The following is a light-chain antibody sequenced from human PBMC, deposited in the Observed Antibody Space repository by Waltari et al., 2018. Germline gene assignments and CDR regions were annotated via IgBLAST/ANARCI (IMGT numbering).Light chain of an antibody. CDR3: QQHSTYPIT. Sequence: DIQMTQSPSTLSASVGDRGTISCRASQSISTWLAWYQERPGKVPKLLIYQASTLKSGVPSRFSGSGSGTEFTLTISSLQPDDFATYYCQQHSTYPITFGQGTRLEIK. V-gene: IGKV1-5*03. J-gene: IGKJ5*01. CDR1: QSISTW. CDR2: QAS.